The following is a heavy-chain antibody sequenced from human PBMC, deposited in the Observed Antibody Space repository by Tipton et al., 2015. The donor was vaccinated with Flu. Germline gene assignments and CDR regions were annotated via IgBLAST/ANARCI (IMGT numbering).Heavy chain of an antibody. CDR3: AKSPYADFWSGYSGMDV. Sequence: SLRLSCAASGFTFDDYAMHWVRQAPGEGLEWISGLSWNSAAIAYADSVKGRFTVSRDNAKNSLYLQMNSLRPEDTALYYCAKSPYADFWSGYSGMDVWGQGTTVTVSS. D-gene: IGHD3-3*01. CDR2: LSWNSAAI. CDR1: GFTFDDYA. V-gene: IGHV3-9*01. J-gene: IGHJ6*02.